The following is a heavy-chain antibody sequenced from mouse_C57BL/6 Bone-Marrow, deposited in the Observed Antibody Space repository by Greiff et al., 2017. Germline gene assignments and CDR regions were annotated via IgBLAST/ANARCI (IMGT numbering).Heavy chain of an antibody. CDR2: INPGSGGT. J-gene: IGHJ2*01. V-gene: IGHV1-54*01. CDR3: ARWNYYYGSNYFDY. D-gene: IGHD1-1*01. Sequence: QVQLKQSGAELVRPGTSVKVSCKASGYAFTNYLIEWVKQRPGQGLEWIGVINPGSGGTNYNEKFKGKATLTADKSSSTAYMQLSSLTSEDSAVYFCARWNYYYGSNYFDYWSQGTTLTVSS. CDR1: GYAFTNYL.